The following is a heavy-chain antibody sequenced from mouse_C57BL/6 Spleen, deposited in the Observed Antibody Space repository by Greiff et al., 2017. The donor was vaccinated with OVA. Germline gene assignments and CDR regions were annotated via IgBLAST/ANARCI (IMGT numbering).Heavy chain of an antibody. J-gene: IGHJ4*01. CDR1: GFTFSSYA. V-gene: IGHV5-9-1*02. CDR3: TRAYYDYEDYAMDY. D-gene: IGHD2-4*01. Sequence: EVMLVESGAGLVKPGGSLKLSCAASGFTFSSYAMSWVRQTPEKRLEWVAYISSGGDYIYYADTVKGRFTISRDNARNTLYLQMSSLKSEDTAMYYCTRAYYDYEDYAMDYWGQGTSVTVSS. CDR2: ISSGGDYI.